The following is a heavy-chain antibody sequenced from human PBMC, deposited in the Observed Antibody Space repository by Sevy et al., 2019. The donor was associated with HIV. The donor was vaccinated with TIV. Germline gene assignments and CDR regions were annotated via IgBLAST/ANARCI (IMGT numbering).Heavy chain of an antibody. CDR1: GYTLTELS. Sequence: ASVKVSCKVSGYTLTELSMHWVRQAPGKGLEWMGRFDPEDGETIYAQKFQGRVTMTEDTSTDTAYMELSSLRSEDTAVYYCTGGYYYDSSQNWFDPWGQGTLVTVSS. D-gene: IGHD3-22*01. CDR2: FDPEDGET. CDR3: TGGYYYDSSQNWFDP. J-gene: IGHJ5*02. V-gene: IGHV1-24*01.